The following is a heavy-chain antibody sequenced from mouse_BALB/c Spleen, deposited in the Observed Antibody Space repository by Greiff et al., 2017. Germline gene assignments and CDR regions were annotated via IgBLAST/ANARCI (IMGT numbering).Heavy chain of an antibody. Sequence: EVQLVESGGGLVKPGGSLKLSCAASGFTFSSYAMSWVRQTPEKRLEWVATISSGGSYTYYPDSVKGRFTISRDNAKNTLYLQMSSLRSEDTAMYYCARYYYGSDWYFDVWGAGTTVTVSS. CDR3: ARYYYGSDWYFDV. CDR2: ISSGGSYT. J-gene: IGHJ1*01. D-gene: IGHD1-1*01. CDR1: GFTFSSYA. V-gene: IGHV5-9-3*01.